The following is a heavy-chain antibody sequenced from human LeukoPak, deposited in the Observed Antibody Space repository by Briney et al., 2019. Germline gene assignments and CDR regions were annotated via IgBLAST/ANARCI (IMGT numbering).Heavy chain of an antibody. CDR1: GGSIGSSSYY. V-gene: IGHV4-39*07. CDR2: IYYSGTT. D-gene: IGHD3-22*01. J-gene: IGHJ4*02. Sequence: SETLSLTCTVSGGSIGSSSYYWGWIRQPPGKGLEWIGIIYYSGTTYYNPSLKSRVTISVDTSKNQFSLKLSSVTAADTAVYYCARARYYDRGGYPFDYWGQGTLVTVSS. CDR3: ARARYYDRGGYPFDY.